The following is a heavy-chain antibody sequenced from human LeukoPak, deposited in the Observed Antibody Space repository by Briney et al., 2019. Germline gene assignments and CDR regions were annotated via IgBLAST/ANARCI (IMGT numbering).Heavy chain of an antibody. J-gene: IGHJ2*01. CDR1: GFTFSSYG. Sequence: GGSLRLSCAASGFTFSSYGMHWVRQAPGKGLEWVAVIWYDGSNKYYADSVKGRFTISRDNSKNTLYLQMDSLRAEDTALYYCAKDSGRDDWYFNLWGRGTLVAVSS. CDR3: AKDSGRDDWYFNL. D-gene: IGHD6-19*01. V-gene: IGHV3-33*06. CDR2: IWYDGSNK.